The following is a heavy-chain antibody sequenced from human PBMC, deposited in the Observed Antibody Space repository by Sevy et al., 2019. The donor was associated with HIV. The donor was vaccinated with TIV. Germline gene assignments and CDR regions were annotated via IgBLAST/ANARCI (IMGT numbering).Heavy chain of an antibody. V-gene: IGHV4-39*01. CDR2: IYYSGST. D-gene: IGHD3-9*01. CDR1: GGSISSSSYY. CDR3: ASIKRGLTGYQRIPAY. J-gene: IGHJ4*02. Sequence: SETLSLTCTVSGGSISSSSYYWGWIRQPPGKGLEWIGSIYYSGSTYYNPSLKSRVTISVDTSENQFSLKLSSVTAADTAVYYCASIKRGLTGYQRIPAYWGQGTLVTVSS.